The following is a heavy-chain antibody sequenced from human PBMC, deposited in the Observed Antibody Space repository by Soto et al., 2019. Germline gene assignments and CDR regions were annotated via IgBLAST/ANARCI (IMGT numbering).Heavy chain of an antibody. D-gene: IGHD3-22*01. J-gene: IGHJ4*02. CDR3: AKTRVADSGYFFDH. Sequence: QVQLVESGGGLVKPGGSLRLSCAASGFSFGDSYMSWIRQSAGKGLEWLSYISGGSSYTKYAESVKGRFTISRDNARRSLFLQVNGLRADDTAIYYCAKTRVADSGYFFDHWGQGTMVNGSS. CDR1: GFSFGDSY. V-gene: IGHV3-11*05. CDR2: ISGGSSYT.